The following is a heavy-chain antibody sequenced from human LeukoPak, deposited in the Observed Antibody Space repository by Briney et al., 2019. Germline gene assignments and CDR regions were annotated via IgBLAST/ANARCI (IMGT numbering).Heavy chain of an antibody. V-gene: IGHV4-39*07. J-gene: IGHJ4*02. CDR3: AREPTWSGYFDS. CDR2: IYYSGTT. CDR1: VGSIRSSSYY. Sequence: SEALSLTCAVSVGSIRSSSYYWGWIRQPPGKGLEWIGSIYYSGTTYYNPSLKSRVTISVDTSKNPFSLKLSSVTAADTALYYCAREPTWSGYFDSWGQGTLVTVSS. D-gene: IGHD3-3*01.